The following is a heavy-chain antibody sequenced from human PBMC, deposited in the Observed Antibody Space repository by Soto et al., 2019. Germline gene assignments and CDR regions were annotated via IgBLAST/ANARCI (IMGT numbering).Heavy chain of an antibody. D-gene: IGHD3-3*01. V-gene: IGHV1-18*01. Sequence: ASVKVSCKASGYTFTSYGISWVRQAPGQGLEWMGWISAYNGNTNYAQKLQGRVTMTTDTSTSTAYMELRSLRSDDTAVYYCVRDITGIFGVVVNSESNYYMDVWGKGTTVTVSS. CDR2: ISAYNGNT. CDR1: GYTFTSYG. J-gene: IGHJ6*03. CDR3: VRDITGIFGVVVNSESNYYMDV.